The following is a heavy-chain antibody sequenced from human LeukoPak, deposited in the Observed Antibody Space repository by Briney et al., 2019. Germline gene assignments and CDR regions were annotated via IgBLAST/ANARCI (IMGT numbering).Heavy chain of an antibody. D-gene: IGHD3-22*01. CDR2: ISGSGGST. CDR3: AKDNYDSSGYDAFDI. V-gene: IGHV3-23*01. J-gene: IGHJ3*02. CDR1: GFTFSSYA. Sequence: SGGSLRLSCAASGFTFSSYAMSWVRQAPGKGPEWVSAISGSGGSTYYADSVKGRFTISRDNSKNTLYLQMNSLRAEDTAVYYCAKDNYDSSGYDAFDIWGQGTMVTVSS.